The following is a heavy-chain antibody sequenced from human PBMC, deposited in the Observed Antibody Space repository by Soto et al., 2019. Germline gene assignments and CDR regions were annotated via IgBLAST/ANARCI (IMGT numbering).Heavy chain of an antibody. D-gene: IGHD1-26*01. Sequence: PSETLSLTCTVSGGSISSYYWSWIRQPPGKGLEWIGYIYYSGSTNYNPSLKSRVTISVDTSKNQFSLKLSSVTAADTAVYYCAREGYYNWFDPWGQGTLVTVSS. CDR3: AREGYYNWFDP. CDR1: GGSISSYY. V-gene: IGHV4-59*12. CDR2: IYYSGST. J-gene: IGHJ5*02.